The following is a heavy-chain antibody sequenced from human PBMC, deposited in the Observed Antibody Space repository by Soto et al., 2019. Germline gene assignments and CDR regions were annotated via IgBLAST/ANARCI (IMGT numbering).Heavy chain of an antibody. D-gene: IGHD3-22*01. CDR2: ISCDGSNI. Sequence: GGTLRLSCAASGFTFSSYGGHWVRQAPGKGLERVAVISCDGSNIYYADSVQCRFTISRDNSKNMVYLKMNSLRAEATAWYYWAKGGPDYVDRSGYGFGYWGQGT. J-gene: IGHJ4*02. V-gene: IGHV3-30*18. CDR1: GFTFSSYG. CDR3: AKGGPDYVDRSGYGFGY.